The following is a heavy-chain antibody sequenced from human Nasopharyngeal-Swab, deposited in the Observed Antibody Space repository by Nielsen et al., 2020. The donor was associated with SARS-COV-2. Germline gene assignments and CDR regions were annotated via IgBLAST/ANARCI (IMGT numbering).Heavy chain of an antibody. CDR3: ARAGSSWY. D-gene: IGHD6-13*01. CDR1: GGSISSYY. J-gene: IGHJ4*02. CDR2: IYYSGST. V-gene: IGHV4-59*01. Sequence: SETLFLTCTVSGGSISSYYWSWIRQPPGKGLEWIGYIYYSGSTNYNPSLKSRVTISVDTSKNQFSLKLSSVTAADTAVYYCARAGSSWYWGQGTLVTVSS.